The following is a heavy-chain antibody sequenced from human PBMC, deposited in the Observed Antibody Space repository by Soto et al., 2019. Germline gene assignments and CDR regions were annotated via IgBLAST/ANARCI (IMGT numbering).Heavy chain of an antibody. CDR3: ARERDGSSWSSAESLQY. V-gene: IGHV1-18*01. CDR2: ISTYNANT. D-gene: IGHD6-13*01. CDR1: GYIFSNYG. Sequence: WASVKVSCKASGYIFSNYGISWVRQAPGQGLEWMGWISTYNANTYYAQKFQGRVTMTTDTSTSTAYMELRSLRSDDTAVFYCARERDGSSWSSAESLQYWGQGTLVTAPQ. J-gene: IGHJ1*01.